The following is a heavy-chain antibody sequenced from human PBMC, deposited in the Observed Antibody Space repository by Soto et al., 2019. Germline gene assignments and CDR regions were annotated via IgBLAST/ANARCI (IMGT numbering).Heavy chain of an antibody. CDR2: IWYDGSNK. Sequence: GGSVRLSCAASGFTFSSYGMHWVRQAPGKRREWVAVIWYDGSNKYYADSVKGRFTISRDNSKNTLYLQMNSLRAEDTAVYYCERGEDGPDYWGQGTLVTVSS. V-gene: IGHV3-33*01. D-gene: IGHD4-17*01. J-gene: IGHJ4*02. CDR3: ERGEDGPDY. CDR1: GFTFSSYG.